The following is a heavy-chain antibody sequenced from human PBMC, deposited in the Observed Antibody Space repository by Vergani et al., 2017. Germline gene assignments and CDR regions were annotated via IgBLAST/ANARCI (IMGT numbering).Heavy chain of an antibody. D-gene: IGHD6-25*01. Sequence: QVHLLESGPGLVKPSETLSLTRPVSGYSISSGYYWGWIRQPPGKGLEWIGSIYHSGSHYHNPFLKSRVTISVDTSKNQFSLKLSSVTDSDTAVYYCARVDTQVPATSHFYDMDVWGKGTTVVVSS. CDR2: IYHSGSH. CDR3: ARVDTQVPATSHFYDMDV. CDR1: GYSISSGYY. J-gene: IGHJ6*03. V-gene: IGHV4-38-2*01.